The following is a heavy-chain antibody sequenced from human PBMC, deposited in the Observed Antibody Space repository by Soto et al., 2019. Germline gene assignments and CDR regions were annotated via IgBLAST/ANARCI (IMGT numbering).Heavy chain of an antibody. CDR3: ARDRLGATGDY. D-gene: IGHD1-26*01. CDR1: GYTFIGYY. J-gene: IGHJ4*02. V-gene: IGHV1-2*06. CDR2: INPNSGEV. Sequence: ASVKVSCKASGYTFIGYYIHWVRQAPGQGLEWMGRINPNSGEVTYGETFQGRVTMTRDTSNNTAYMELRSLRSDDTAVYFCARDRLGATGDYWGQGTLVTVSS.